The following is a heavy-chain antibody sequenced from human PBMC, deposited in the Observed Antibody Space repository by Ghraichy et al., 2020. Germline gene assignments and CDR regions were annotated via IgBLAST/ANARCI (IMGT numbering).Heavy chain of an antibody. Sequence: ASVKVSCKASGYTFTSYDINWVRQATGQGLEWMGWMNPNSGNTGYAQKFQGRVTMTRNTSISTAYMELSSLRSEDTAVYYCARSRVRGALSLYYYYYGMDVWGQGTTVTVSS. V-gene: IGHV1-8*01. CDR3: ARSRVRGALSLYYYYYGMDV. CDR2: MNPNSGNT. J-gene: IGHJ6*02. CDR1: GYTFTSYD. D-gene: IGHD3-10*01.